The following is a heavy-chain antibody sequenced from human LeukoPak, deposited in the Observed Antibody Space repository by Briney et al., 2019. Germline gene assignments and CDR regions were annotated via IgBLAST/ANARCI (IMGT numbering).Heavy chain of an antibody. CDR3: ANLYNWNDEIDY. CDR2: ISGSGGST. Sequence: PGGFLRLSCAASGFTFSSYAMSWVRQAPGKGLEWVSAISGSGGSTYYADSVKGRFTISRDNSKNTLYLQMNSLRAEDTAVYYCANLYNWNDEIDYWGQGTLVTVSS. J-gene: IGHJ4*02. D-gene: IGHD1-1*01. CDR1: GFTFSSYA. V-gene: IGHV3-23*01.